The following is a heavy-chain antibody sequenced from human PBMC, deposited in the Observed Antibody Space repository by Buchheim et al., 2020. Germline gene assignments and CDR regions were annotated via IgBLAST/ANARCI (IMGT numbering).Heavy chain of an antibody. D-gene: IGHD3-3*01. CDR3: ARGAVVLRFLEWQNYYGMDV. Sequence: VQLVESGGGLVQPGGSLRLSCAASGFTFSSYAMHWVRQAPGKGLEWVAVISYDGSNKYYADSVKGRFTISRDNSKNTLYLQMNSLRAEDTAVYYCARGAVVLRFLEWQNYYGMDVWGQGTT. J-gene: IGHJ6*02. CDR2: ISYDGSNK. CDR1: GFTFSSYA. V-gene: IGHV3-30-3*01.